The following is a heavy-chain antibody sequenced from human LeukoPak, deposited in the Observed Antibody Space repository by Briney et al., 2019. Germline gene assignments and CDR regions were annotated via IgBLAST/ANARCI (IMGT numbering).Heavy chain of an antibody. J-gene: IGHJ4*02. CDR2: IRYDGSNK. V-gene: IGHV3-30*02. Sequence: PGGSLRLSCAASGFTFSSYGMHWVRQAPGKGLEWVAFIRYDGSNKYYADSVKGRFTISRDNSKNTLYLQMNSLRAEDTAVYYCAKGLIQLWSPADYWGQGTLVTVSS. CDR1: GFTFSSYG. CDR3: AKGLIQLWSPADY. D-gene: IGHD5-18*01.